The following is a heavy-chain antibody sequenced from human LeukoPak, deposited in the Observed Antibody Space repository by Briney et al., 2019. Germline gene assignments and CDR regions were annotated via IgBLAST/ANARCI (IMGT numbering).Heavy chain of an antibody. V-gene: IGHV4-34*01. CDR2: INHSGST. Sequence: SETLSLTCAVYGGSFSGYYWSWIRQPPGKGLEWIGEINHSGSTNYNPSLKSRVTISVDTSKNQFSLKLSSVTAADTAVYYCARLPITMVRGVINSYGMDVWGQGATVTVSS. D-gene: IGHD3-10*01. J-gene: IGHJ6*02. CDR3: ARLPITMVRGVINSYGMDV. CDR1: GGSFSGYY.